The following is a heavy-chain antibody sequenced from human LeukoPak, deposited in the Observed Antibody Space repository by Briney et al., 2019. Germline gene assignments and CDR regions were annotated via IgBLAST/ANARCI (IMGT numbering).Heavy chain of an antibody. CDR3: ARVWGSGSQFYFDY. CDR2: INGDGSST. D-gene: IGHD3-10*01. V-gene: IGHV3-74*01. CDR1: GFTFSSYW. J-gene: IGHJ4*02. Sequence: GGSLRLSCAASGFTFSSYWVHWVRQAPGKGLVWVSRINGDGSSTSYADSVKGRFTISRDNAKNTVFLQMNSLRAEDTAVYYCARVWGSGSQFYFDYWGQGTLVTVSS.